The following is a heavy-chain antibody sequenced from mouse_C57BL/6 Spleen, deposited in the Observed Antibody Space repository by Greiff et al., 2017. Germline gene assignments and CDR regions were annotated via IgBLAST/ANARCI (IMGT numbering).Heavy chain of an antibody. Sequence: QVQLQQSGPELVKPGASVKISCKASGYAFSSSWMNWVKQRPGKGLEWIGRIYPGDGDTNYNGKFKGKATLTAAKSSSTAYMQRSSLTSEDSAVYFCARGRGLRDAMDYWGQGTSVTVSS. V-gene: IGHV1-82*01. D-gene: IGHD2-2*01. J-gene: IGHJ4*01. CDR3: ARGRGLRDAMDY. CDR1: GYAFSSSW. CDR2: IYPGDGDT.